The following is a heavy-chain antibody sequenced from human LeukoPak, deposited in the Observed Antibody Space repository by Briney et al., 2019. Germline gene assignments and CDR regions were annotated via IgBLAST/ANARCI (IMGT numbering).Heavy chain of an antibody. Sequence: GASVKLSCEASGFTFRSYVMNWVRQTPGQGLEWISRISGSGGSTVYAESVQGRFSMSRDTSKNTAYLEMNSLGAEDTAVYYCAKQFQIGVNYFEYWGQGTRVPVSS. CDR3: AKQFQIGVNYFEY. V-gene: IGHV3-23*01. CDR2: ISGSGGST. D-gene: IGHD3-22*01. CDR1: GFTFRSYV. J-gene: IGHJ4*02.